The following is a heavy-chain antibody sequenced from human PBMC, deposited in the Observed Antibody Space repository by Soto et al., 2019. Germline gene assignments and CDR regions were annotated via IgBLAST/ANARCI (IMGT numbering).Heavy chain of an antibody. Sequence: QVQLQESGPGLVKPSQTLSLTCTFSGGSISSGAYYWSWIRQHPGKGLEWIGYIYYSGSTYYNPSLKSRVTNSVDTSDNQFSLKLSSVTAADTAVYYCARGGLGYCSGGSCYSAELSRYYYGMDVWGQGTTVTVSS. J-gene: IGHJ6*02. CDR2: IYYSGST. CDR3: ARGGLGYCSGGSCYSAELSRYYYGMDV. D-gene: IGHD2-15*01. V-gene: IGHV4-31*03. CDR1: GGSISSGAYY.